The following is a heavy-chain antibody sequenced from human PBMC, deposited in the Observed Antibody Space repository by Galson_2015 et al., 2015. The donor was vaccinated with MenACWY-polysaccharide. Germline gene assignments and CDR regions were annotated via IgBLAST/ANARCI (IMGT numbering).Heavy chain of an antibody. CDR3: ARVCGSGRCLDV. D-gene: IGHD2-21*01. Sequence: SETLSLTCSVSRGSIIARDYCWGWIRQTPGKGLEWMGTIYFSGDTSYNPSLKSRITISLDTSRNQFSLDLTSVTAADTAVYYCARVCGSGRCLDVWGQGTTVTVSS. CDR1: RGSIIARDYC. CDR2: IYFSGDT. V-gene: IGHV4-39*07. J-gene: IGHJ6*02.